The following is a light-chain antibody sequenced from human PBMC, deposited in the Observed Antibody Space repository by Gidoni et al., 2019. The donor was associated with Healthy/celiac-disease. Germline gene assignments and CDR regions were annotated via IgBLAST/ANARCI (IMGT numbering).Light chain of an antibody. CDR1: QCVLYSSNNKNY. J-gene: IGKJ1*01. CDR2: WAS. V-gene: IGKV4-1*01. CDR3: QQYYSTPPT. Sequence: DSVMTQAPDSLAESMGERDTSNCKSSQCVLYSSNNKNYLSWYQQKPGQPPKLLIYWASPRESGVPDRFSGSGSGTDFTPTISSLQAEDVAVYYCQQYYSTPPTFGQGTKVEIK.